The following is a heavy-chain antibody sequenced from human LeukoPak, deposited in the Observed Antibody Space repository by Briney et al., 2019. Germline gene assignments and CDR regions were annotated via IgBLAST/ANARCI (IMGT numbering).Heavy chain of an antibody. V-gene: IGHV1-69*05. CDR2: IIPIFGTA. J-gene: IGHJ4*02. Sequence: SVKVSCKASGGTFSSYAISWVRQAPGQGLEWMGGIIPIFGTANYAQKFQGRVTITTDESTSTAYMELSSLRSEDTAVYYCARVGGAARSYFGYWGQGTLVTVSS. D-gene: IGHD6-6*01. CDR3: ARVGGAARSYFGY. CDR1: GGTFSSYA.